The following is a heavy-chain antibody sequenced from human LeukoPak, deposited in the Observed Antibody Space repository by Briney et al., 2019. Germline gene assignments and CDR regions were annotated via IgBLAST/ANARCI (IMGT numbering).Heavy chain of an antibody. Sequence: SETLSLTCAVSGGSISSGGYSWSWIRQPPGKGLEWIGYIYHSGSTYYNPSLKSRVTISADRSKNQFSLKLSSVTAADTAVYYCARGGGTTRDAFDIWGQGTMVTVSS. V-gene: IGHV4-30-2*01. D-gene: IGHD2/OR15-2a*01. CDR1: GGSISSGGYS. CDR2: IYHSGST. CDR3: ARGGGTTRDAFDI. J-gene: IGHJ3*02.